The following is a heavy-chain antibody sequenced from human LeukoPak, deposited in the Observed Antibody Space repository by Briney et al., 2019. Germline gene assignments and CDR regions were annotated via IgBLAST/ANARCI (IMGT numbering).Heavy chain of an antibody. J-gene: IGHJ4*02. Sequence: SETLSLTCAVSGGSFSDYYWNWIRQPPGKGLEWIGEINHSGSTNYNPSIKSRVTISIDTSKNQFSLKLSSVTAADTAVYYCAREGYCSGGSCYARSDYWGQGTLVTVSS. V-gene: IGHV4-34*01. CDR2: INHSGST. CDR3: AREGYCSGGSCYARSDY. CDR1: GGSFSDYY. D-gene: IGHD2-15*01.